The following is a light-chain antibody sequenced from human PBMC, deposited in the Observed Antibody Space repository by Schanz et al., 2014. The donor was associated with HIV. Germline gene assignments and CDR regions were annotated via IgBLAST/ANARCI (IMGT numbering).Light chain of an antibody. CDR2: GTS. J-gene: IGKJ1*01. CDR3: QQYGSSPWT. CDR1: HSVSSN. Sequence: EIVMTQSPATLSLSPGERATLSCRASHSVSSNLAWYQQKPGQAPRLLIYGTSTRATGIPDRFSGGESGTDFTLTISRVEPEDYAVYYCQQYGSSPWTFGQGTRVDVK. V-gene: IGKV3-20*01.